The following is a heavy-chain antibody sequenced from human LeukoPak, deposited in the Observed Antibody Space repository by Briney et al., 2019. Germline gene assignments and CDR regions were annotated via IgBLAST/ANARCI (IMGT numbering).Heavy chain of an antibody. J-gene: IGHJ6*02. CDR1: GGTFSSYD. Sequence: SVTVSCKASGGTFSSYDISWVRQAPGQGLEWMGRIIPILGIANYAQRFQGRVTITADKSTSTAYMELSSLRYEDTAVYYCARGLGDNYYYGMGVWGQGTTVTVSS. CDR2: IIPILGIA. V-gene: IGHV1-69*04. CDR3: ARGLGDNYYYGMGV. D-gene: IGHD3-16*01.